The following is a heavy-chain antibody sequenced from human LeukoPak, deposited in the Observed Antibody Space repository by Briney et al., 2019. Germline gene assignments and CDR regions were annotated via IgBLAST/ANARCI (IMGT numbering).Heavy chain of an antibody. CDR1: GFTFSSYA. V-gene: IGHV3-30-3*01. CDR3: ASIAAAKSHSIFDY. CDR2: ISYDGSNK. J-gene: IGHJ4*02. D-gene: IGHD6-13*01. Sequence: GGSLRLSCAASGFTFSSYAMHWVRQAPGKGLEWVAVISYDGSNKYYADSVKGRFTISRDNPKNTLYLQMNSLRAEDTAAYYCASIAAAKSHSIFDYWGQGTLVTVSS.